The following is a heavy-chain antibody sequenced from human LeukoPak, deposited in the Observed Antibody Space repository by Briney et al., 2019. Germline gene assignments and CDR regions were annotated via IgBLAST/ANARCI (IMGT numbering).Heavy chain of an antibody. J-gene: IGHJ5*02. CDR2: ISAYNGNT. D-gene: IGHD5-12*01. Sequence: ASVKVSCKASGYTFTSYGISWVRQAPGQGLEWMGWISAYNGNTNYAQKLQGRVTMTTDTSTSTAYMELRSLISDDTAVYYCAREPGYDFPNWFDHWGQGTLVTVSS. CDR1: GYTFTSYG. V-gene: IGHV1-18*01. CDR3: AREPGYDFPNWFDH.